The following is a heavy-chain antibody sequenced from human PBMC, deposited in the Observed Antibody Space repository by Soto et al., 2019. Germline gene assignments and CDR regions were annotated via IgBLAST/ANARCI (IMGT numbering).Heavy chain of an antibody. V-gene: IGHV3-30-3*01. CDR3: ARDRSSGWTVDY. D-gene: IGHD6-19*01. Sequence: PGGSLRLCCAASGFTFSSYAIHWVRQAPGKGLEWVSLISYDGSNGYYADSVKGRFTVSRDNSKNTLYLQMNSLRTEDTAVYYCARDRSSGWTVDYWGQGT. J-gene: IGHJ4*02. CDR2: ISYDGSNG. CDR1: GFTFSSYA.